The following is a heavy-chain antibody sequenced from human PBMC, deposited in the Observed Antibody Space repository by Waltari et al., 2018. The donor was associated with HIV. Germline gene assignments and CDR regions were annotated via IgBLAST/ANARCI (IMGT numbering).Heavy chain of an antibody. CDR3: ARVWPYGDLRGYYFDY. Sequence: QVQLQESGPGLVKPSETLSLTCTVSGYSISSGYYWGWIRKPPGKGLEWLGRICHSGGTYNNPSLKSRVTISVDTSKNQFSLKLSSVTAADTAVYYCARVWPYGDLRGYYFDYWGQGTLVTVSS. D-gene: IGHD4-17*01. J-gene: IGHJ4*02. CDR1: GYSISSGYY. CDR2: ICHSGGT. V-gene: IGHV4-38-2*02.